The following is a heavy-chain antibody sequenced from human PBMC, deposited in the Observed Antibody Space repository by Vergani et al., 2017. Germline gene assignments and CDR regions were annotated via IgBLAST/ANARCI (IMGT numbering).Heavy chain of an antibody. D-gene: IGHD3-10*01. V-gene: IGHV3-23*04. CDR1: GFTFSDYY. Sequence: EVQLVESGGGLVKPGGSLRLSCAASGFTFSDYYMSWIRQAPGKGLEWVSAISGSGGSTYYADSVKGRFTISRDNSKNTLYLQMNSLRAEDTAVYYCAKGFSMVRGVTLYYYYYMDVWGKGTTVTVSS. CDR3: AKGFSMVRGVTLYYYYYMDV. CDR2: ISGSGGST. J-gene: IGHJ6*03.